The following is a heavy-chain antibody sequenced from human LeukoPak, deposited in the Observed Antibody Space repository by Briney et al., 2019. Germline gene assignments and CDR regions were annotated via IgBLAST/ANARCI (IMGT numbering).Heavy chain of an antibody. CDR1: GFTFSSYA. CDR2: ISGSGGST. V-gene: IGHV3-23*01. CDR3: AKVDTMIVVVITTAGFDY. J-gene: IGHJ4*02. D-gene: IGHD3-22*01. Sequence: GGSLRLSCAASGFTFSSYAMSWVRQAPGKGLEWVSAISGSGGSTYYADSVKGRFTISRDNSKNTLYLQMNSLRAEDTAVYYCAKVDTMIVVVITTAGFDYWGQGTLVTVSS.